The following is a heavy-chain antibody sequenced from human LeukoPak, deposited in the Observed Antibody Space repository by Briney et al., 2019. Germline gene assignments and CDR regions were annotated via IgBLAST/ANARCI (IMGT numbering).Heavy chain of an antibody. Sequence: GGSLRLSCAASGFTFADYAMHWVRQAPGKGLEWVSLISWDGGSAYYADSVKGRFTISRDNTKNSLHLQMNSLRAEDTALYYCAKDVPAMLGPTGGLANWGQGTLVTVSS. CDR1: GFTFADYA. CDR2: ISWDGGSA. CDR3: AKDVPAMLGPTGGLAN. J-gene: IGHJ1*01. D-gene: IGHD1-26*01. V-gene: IGHV3-43D*03.